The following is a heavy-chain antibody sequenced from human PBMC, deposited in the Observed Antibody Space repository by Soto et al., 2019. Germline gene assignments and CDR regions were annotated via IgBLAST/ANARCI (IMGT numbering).Heavy chain of an antibody. V-gene: IGHV1-69*13. CDR3: ARAPGIAVAGTPTDY. CDR1: GGTFSSYA. CDR2: IIPIFGTA. J-gene: IGHJ4*02. D-gene: IGHD6-19*01. Sequence: RASVKVSCKASGGTFSSYAISWVRQAPGQGLEWMGGIIPIFGTANYAQKFQGRVTITADESTSTAYMELSSLRSEDTAVYYCARAPGIAVAGTPTDYWGQGTLVTVSS.